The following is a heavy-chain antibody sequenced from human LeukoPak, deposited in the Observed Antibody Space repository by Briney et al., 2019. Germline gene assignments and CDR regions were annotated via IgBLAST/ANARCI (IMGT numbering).Heavy chain of an antibody. CDR1: GASLSPNY. Sequence: SETLSLTCTVSGASLSPNYWSWIRQPPGKGLEWFGYIYYSGSTDYNPSLKSRVTISVDTSKNQVSLKLNSVTAADTAVYYCARGHYGSGTGTYPDWGQGTLVTVSS. J-gene: IGHJ4*02. CDR3: ARGHYGSGTGTYPD. CDR2: IYYSGST. V-gene: IGHV4-59*01. D-gene: IGHD3-10*01.